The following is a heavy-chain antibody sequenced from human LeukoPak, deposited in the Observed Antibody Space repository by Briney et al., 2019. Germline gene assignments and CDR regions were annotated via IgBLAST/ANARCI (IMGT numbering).Heavy chain of an antibody. CDR3: AARGQGSSLSYFEY. CDR1: GGSVSSGFYY. CDR2: IYDSGST. Sequence: SETLSLTCTVSGGSVSSGFYYWSWIRQLPGKGLEWIGYIYDSGSTKYNPSLKSRVTISVDTSKNQFSLKLSSVTAADTAVYYCAARGQGSSLSYFEYWGQGTLVTVSS. J-gene: IGHJ4*02. D-gene: IGHD3-10*01. V-gene: IGHV4-61*01.